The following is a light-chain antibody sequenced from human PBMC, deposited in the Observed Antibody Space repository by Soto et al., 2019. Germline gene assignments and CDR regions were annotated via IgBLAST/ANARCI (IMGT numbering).Light chain of an antibody. J-gene: IGLJ2*01. CDR3: QTWDTGIQV. Sequence: QPVLTQSPSASASLGASVKLTCTLSSGHSNYAIAWHQQQPEKGPRYLMKLNSDGSHSKGDGIPDRFSGSSSGAERYLTISNLQSEDEADFYCQTWDTGIQVFGGGTKLTVL. V-gene: IGLV4-69*01. CDR1: SGHSNYA. CDR2: LNSDGSH.